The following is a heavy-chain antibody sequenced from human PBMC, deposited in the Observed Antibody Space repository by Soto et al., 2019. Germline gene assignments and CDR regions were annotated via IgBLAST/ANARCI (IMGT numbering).Heavy chain of an antibody. CDR3: ARDGGRHSGGIDY. CDR2: IIPIFGTA. Sequence: QVQLVQSGAEVKKPGSSVKVSCKASGGTFSSYSINWVRQAPGQGIEWMGAIIPIFGTANYAQKFQGRVTITADESTSTAYMELSSLRSEDTAVYYCARDGGRHSGGIDYWGQGTLVTVSS. CDR1: GGTFSSYS. D-gene: IGHD1-26*01. V-gene: IGHV1-69*19. J-gene: IGHJ4*02.